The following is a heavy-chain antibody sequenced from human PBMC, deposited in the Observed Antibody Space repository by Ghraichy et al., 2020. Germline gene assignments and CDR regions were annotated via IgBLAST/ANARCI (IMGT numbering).Heavy chain of an antibody. D-gene: IGHD3-3*01. CDR3: AREETQYYDFWSGLIGGAFDI. CDR1: GFTVSSNY. J-gene: IGHJ3*02. CDR2: IYSGGST. V-gene: IGHV3-66*02. Sequence: GGSLRLSCAASGFTVSSNYMSWVRQAPGKGLEWVSVIYSGGSTYYADSVKGRFTISRDNSKNTLYLQMNSLRAEDTAVYYCAREETQYYDFWSGLIGGAFDIWGQGTMVTVSS.